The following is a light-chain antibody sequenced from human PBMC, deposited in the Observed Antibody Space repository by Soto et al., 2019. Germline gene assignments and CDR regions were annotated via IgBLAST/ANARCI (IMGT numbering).Light chain of an antibody. V-gene: IGKV3-15*01. J-gene: IGKJ5*01. Sequence: EIVLTQSPGTLSLSPGERATLSCRASQYIGSNLAWYQQKPGQAPRLLIYGASTRATGIPARFSGSGSATEFTLTISSLQSEDFAVYHCEQYNNWPITFGQGTRLEI. CDR3: EQYNNWPIT. CDR2: GAS. CDR1: QYIGSN.